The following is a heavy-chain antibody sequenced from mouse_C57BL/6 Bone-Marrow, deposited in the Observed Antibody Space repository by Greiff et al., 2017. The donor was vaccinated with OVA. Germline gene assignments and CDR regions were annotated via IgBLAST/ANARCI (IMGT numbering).Heavy chain of an antibody. CDR1: GYAFSSYW. Sequence: VQLQQSGAELVKPGASVKISCKASGYAFSSYWMNWVKQRPGKGLEWIGQIYPGDGDTNYNGKFKGKATLTAYKSSSTAYMQLSSLTSEDSAVYFCARDLDGEGAWFAYWGQGTLVTVSA. V-gene: IGHV1-80*01. CDR2: IYPGDGDT. CDR3: ARDLDGEGAWFAY. J-gene: IGHJ3*01.